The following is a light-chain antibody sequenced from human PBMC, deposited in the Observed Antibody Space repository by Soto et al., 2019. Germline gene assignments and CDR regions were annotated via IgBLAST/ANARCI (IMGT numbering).Light chain of an antibody. J-gene: IGKJ4*01. CDR1: QSVSSSY. Sequence: EIVLTQSPGTLSVSPGERATLSCRTSQSVSSSYLAWYQQKPGQAPRLLLYGASSRATGIPDRFSGSGSGTDLTLTISRLETEDFAVYYCQQYGSSPPLTFGGGTKVDIK. V-gene: IGKV3-20*01. CDR3: QQYGSSPPLT. CDR2: GAS.